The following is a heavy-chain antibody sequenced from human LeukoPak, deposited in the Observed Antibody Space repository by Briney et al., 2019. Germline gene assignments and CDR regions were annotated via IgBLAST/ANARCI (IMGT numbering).Heavy chain of an antibody. J-gene: IGHJ6*03. V-gene: IGHV3-48*03. Sequence: GGSLRLSCAASGFTFSSYEMNWVRQAPGKGLEWVSYISSSGSTIYYADSVKGRFTISRDNAKNSLYLQMNSLRAEDTAVYYCARVGCSSTSCYPPSWYYYYYMDVWGKGTTVTISS. CDR1: GFTFSSYE. CDR2: ISSSGSTI. CDR3: ARVGCSSTSCYPPSWYYYYYMDV. D-gene: IGHD2-2*01.